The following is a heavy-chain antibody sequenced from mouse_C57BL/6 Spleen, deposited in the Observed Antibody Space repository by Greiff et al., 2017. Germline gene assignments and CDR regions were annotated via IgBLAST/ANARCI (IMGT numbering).Heavy chain of an antibody. Sequence: EVQRVESGEGLVKPGGSLKLSCAASGFTFSSYAMSWVRQTPKKRLEWVAYISSGGDYIYYADTVKGRFTISSDNARNTLYLQMSSLKSEDTAMYYCTRDLGRDRYFDVWGTGTTVTVSS. V-gene: IGHV5-9-1*02. CDR2: ISSGGDYI. J-gene: IGHJ1*03. CDR3: TRDLGRDRYFDV. CDR1: GFTFSSYA. D-gene: IGHD6-1*01.